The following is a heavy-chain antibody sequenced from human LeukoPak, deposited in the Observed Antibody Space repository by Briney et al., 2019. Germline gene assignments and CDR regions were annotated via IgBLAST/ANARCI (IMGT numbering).Heavy chain of an antibody. J-gene: IGHJ4*02. Sequence: GGSLRLSCAASGFTFSSYDMHWVRQAPGKGLEWVAVIWYDGSNKYYADSVKGRFTISRDNSKNTLYLQMNSLRAEDTAVYYCAKEQDTAMVPYFDYWGQGTLVTVSS. D-gene: IGHD5-18*01. CDR1: GFTFSSYD. CDR2: IWYDGSNK. CDR3: AKEQDTAMVPYFDY. V-gene: IGHV3-30*02.